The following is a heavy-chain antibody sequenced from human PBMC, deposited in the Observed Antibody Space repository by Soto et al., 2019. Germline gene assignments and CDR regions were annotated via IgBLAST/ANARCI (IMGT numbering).Heavy chain of an antibody. CDR3: VGEVGFQLIY. J-gene: IGHJ4*02. CDR2: ITSSSVTM. V-gene: IGHV3-48*01. Sequence: PGGSLRLSCAASGFTFSTHSMNWVRQAPGKGLEWISYITSSSVTMYADSVKGRFTISRDNDKNSLYLQMNSLRVEDTAVYFCVGEVGFQLIYWGQETLVTVSS. D-gene: IGHD1-26*01. CDR1: GFTFSTHS.